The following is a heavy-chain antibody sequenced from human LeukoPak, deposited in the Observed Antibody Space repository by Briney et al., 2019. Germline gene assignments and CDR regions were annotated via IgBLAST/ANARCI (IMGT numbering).Heavy chain of an antibody. CDR1: GFTFSNYA. D-gene: IGHD6-6*01. CDR2: ISDSGGST. J-gene: IGHJ6*02. CDR3: AKCGAARRPFSDTDV. V-gene: IGHV3-23*01. Sequence: GGSLRLSCAASGFTFSNYAMSWVRQAPGKGLEWVSAISDSGGSTYYADSVKGRFTISRDNSKNTLYLQMNSLRAEDTAVYYCAKCGAARRPFSDTDVWGQGTTVTVSS.